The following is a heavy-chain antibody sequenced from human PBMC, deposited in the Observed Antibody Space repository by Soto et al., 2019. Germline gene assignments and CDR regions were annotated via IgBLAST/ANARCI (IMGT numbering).Heavy chain of an antibody. J-gene: IGHJ4*02. CDR2: INQDGSEK. CDR3: ARGQERMYSNFPYYSDY. V-gene: IGHV3-7*01. CDR1: GFTFSNYW. Sequence: GGSLRLSCTASGFTFSNYWMSWVRQAPGKGLEWVANINQDGSEKYFVDSVKGRFPISRDNAKNSLYLQMNSLRVEDTAVYYCARGQERMYSNFPYYSDYWGQGTLVTVSS. D-gene: IGHD4-4*01.